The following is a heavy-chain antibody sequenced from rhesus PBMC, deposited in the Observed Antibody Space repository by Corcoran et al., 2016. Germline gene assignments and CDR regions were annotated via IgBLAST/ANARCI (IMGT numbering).Heavy chain of an antibody. CDR1: GFTFSDHY. CDR3: TRTTVAGARFDY. Sequence: EVQLIESGGGLIQPGGSLRLSCAASGFTFSDHYIHWVRQAPGKGLEWVAFIRGRAYGGTPQYAASVEGRFTISRDDSKAIAYLQMNSLKIVDTAVYFCTRTTVAGARFDYWGQGVLVTVSS. D-gene: IGHD4-29*01. CDR2: IRGRAYGGTP. V-gene: IGHV3-184*01. J-gene: IGHJ4*01.